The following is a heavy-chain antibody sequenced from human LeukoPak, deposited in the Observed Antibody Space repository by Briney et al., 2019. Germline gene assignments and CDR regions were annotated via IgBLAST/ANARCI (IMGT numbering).Heavy chain of an antibody. CDR1: GFTFSDYN. D-gene: IGHD6-13*01. V-gene: IGHV3-11*04. CDR2: ISSSGSTI. Sequence: GGSLRLSCAPPGFTFSDYNRSWIRQAPGKGLEWVSYISSSGSTIYYADSVKGRFTISRDNAKNSLYLQMNSLRAEDTAVYYCASESYSSSWPRGGNWFDPWGQGTLVTVSS. J-gene: IGHJ5*02. CDR3: ASESYSSSWPRGGNWFDP.